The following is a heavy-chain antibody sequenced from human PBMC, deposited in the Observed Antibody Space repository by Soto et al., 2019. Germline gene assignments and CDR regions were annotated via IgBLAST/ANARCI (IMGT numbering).Heavy chain of an antibody. CDR1: GFTFSHYA. J-gene: IGHJ3*01. CDR3: TIEASSWGFAFDL. D-gene: IGHD3-16*01. V-gene: IGHV3-23*01. Sequence: EVQLLESGGGLVQPGGSLRLSCAASGFTFSHYAMSWVRQAPGKGLQGVSTIFGSGAPTHYADSVKGRFGISRDNSNNMLFLEMNSLKDEDTAVYYCTIEASSWGFAFDLWGQRRRVAVSS. CDR2: IFGSGAPT.